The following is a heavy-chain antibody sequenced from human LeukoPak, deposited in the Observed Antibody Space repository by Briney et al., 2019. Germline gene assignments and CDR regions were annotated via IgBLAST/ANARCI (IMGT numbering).Heavy chain of an antibody. CDR1: GGSISSSSYY. D-gene: IGHD6-6*01. J-gene: IGHJ5*02. CDR2: IYYSGST. V-gene: IGHV4-39*07. Sequence: SETLSLTCTVSGGSISSSSYYWGWIRQPPGKGLEWIGSIYYSGSTYYNPSLKSRVTISVDTSKNQFSLKLSSVTAADTAVYYCARDPIGIAARVWGFDPWGQGTLVTVSS. CDR3: ARDPIGIAARVWGFDP.